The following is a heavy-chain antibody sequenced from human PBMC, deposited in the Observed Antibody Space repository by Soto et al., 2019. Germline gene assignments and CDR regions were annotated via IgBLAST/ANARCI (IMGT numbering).Heavy chain of an antibody. V-gene: IGHV3-23*01. CDR3: KKGYGDSHSQLEY. D-gene: IGHD2-21*02. CDR1: VCTFVSYA. J-gene: IGHJ4*02. CDR2: SSGSVDIA. Sequence: GVSLILACAGSVCTFVSYAMNLFLEAPGKGPEWVSGSSGSVDIAYHANSVKGRFTISRGNSKNTLYLQVNSLRAEDKAVYYCKKGYGDSHSQLEYWGTGNQVTVSS.